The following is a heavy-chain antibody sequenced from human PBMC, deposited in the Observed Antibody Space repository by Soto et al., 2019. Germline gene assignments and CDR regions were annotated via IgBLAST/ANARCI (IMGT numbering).Heavy chain of an antibody. CDR3: ARDQLTYCSGGSCYSLPYYYYGMDV. CDR2: MNPNSGNT. D-gene: IGHD2-15*01. Sequence: ASVKASCKASGYTFTSYDINWVRQATEQGLEWMGWMNPNSGNTGYAQKFQGRVTMTRNTSISTAYMELSSLRSEDTAVYYCARDQLTYCSGGSCYSLPYYYYGMDVWGQGTTVTVSS. V-gene: IGHV1-8*01. J-gene: IGHJ6*02. CDR1: GYTFTSYD.